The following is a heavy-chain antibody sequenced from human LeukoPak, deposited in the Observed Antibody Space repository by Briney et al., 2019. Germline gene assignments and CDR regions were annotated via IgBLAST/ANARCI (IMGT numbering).Heavy chain of an antibody. D-gene: IGHD3-10*01. V-gene: IGHV3-48*03. J-gene: IGHJ6*02. CDR3: ARGLVGYYDMDV. CDR1: EFTFRSYE. CDR2: ISNRDTTI. Sequence: PGGSLRLSCAASEFTFRSYEMNWVRQAPGKGLEWISYISNRDTTIDYADSVKGRFTIYRDNAKNSPYLQMNSLRVEDTAVYYCARGLVGYYDMDVWGQGTTVTVCS.